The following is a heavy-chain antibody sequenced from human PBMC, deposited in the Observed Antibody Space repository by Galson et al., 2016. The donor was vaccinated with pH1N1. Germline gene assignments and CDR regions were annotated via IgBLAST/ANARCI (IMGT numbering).Heavy chain of an antibody. Sequence: SETLSLTCTVSGFSIGSGYFWGWIRQPPGKGLEWIGSLYHTGHTDYGPSLRSRVAISVDTSKNHFSLRLLSVTAADTAVYFCVRGGFGNSRHFFDYWGQGILVSVSS. CDR2: LYHTGHT. V-gene: IGHV4-38-2*02. J-gene: IGHJ4*02. D-gene: IGHD3-10*01. CDR1: GFSIGSGYF. CDR3: VRGGFGNSRHFFDY.